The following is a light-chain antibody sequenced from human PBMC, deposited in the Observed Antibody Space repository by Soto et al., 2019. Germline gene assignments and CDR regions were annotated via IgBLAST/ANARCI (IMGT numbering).Light chain of an antibody. CDR2: EAS. CDR1: QSFSKY. Sequence: DIAMTQSPSTLSASVGDRVTIACRASQSFSKYLAWYQQRPGIAPKLLIYEASTLESGVPTRVSGSGSGTEFTLTISSLQPDDFATYYCHQYNGYPGTFGPGKKVDIK. V-gene: IGKV1-5*03. CDR3: HQYNGYPGT. J-gene: IGKJ3*01.